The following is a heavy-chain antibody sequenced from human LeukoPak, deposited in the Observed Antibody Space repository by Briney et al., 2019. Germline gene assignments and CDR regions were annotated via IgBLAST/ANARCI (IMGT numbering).Heavy chain of an antibody. CDR2: IYSGGST. CDR1: GFTVSSNY. V-gene: IGHV3-53*01. Sequence: PGGSLRLSCAASGFTVSSNYMSWVRQAPGKGLEWVSIIYSGGSTYYADSVKGRFTISRDNSKNTLYLQMNSLRAEDTAVYYCTTESSYYYYYMDVWGKGTTVTVSS. D-gene: IGHD6-6*01. J-gene: IGHJ6*03. CDR3: TTESSYYYYYMDV.